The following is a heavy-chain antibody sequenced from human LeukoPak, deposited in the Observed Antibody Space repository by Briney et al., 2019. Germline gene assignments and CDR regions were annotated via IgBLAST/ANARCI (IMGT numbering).Heavy chain of an antibody. V-gene: IGHV3-21*01. Sequence: GGSLRLSCAASGFTFSSHSMNWVRQAPGKGLEWVSSISTSSSYIYYADSVKGRFTISRDNAKNSLYLQMNSLRAEDTAVYYCARVWVTSDAFDIWGQGTMVTVSS. CDR2: ISTSSSYI. CDR1: GFTFSSHS. D-gene: IGHD2-21*02. CDR3: ARVWVTSDAFDI. J-gene: IGHJ3*02.